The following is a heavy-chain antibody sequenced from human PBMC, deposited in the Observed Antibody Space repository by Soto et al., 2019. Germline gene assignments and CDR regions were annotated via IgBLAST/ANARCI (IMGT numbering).Heavy chain of an antibody. J-gene: IGHJ4*02. CDR2: IYHSGST. V-gene: IGHV4-38-2*01. Sequence: TLSLTCVVSGYFIRSGYYWGWVRQPPGKGLEWIGSIYHSGSTHYNPSLKSRITISVDTSKNQFSLRLTSVTAADTAVYFCARNTTGALFDSWGQGALVTVYS. CDR3: ARNTTGALFDS. CDR1: GYFIRSGYY. D-gene: IGHD1-1*01.